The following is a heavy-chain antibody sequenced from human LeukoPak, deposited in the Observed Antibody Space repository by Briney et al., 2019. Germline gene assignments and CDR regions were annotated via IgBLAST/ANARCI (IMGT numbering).Heavy chain of an antibody. V-gene: IGHV4-59*12. CDR2: IYYSGST. Sequence: SETLSLTCTVSGGSISSYYWSWIRQPPGKGLEWIGNIYYSGSTNYNPSLKSRVTMSVDTSKNQFSLKLSSVTAADTAVYYCARDSYYYDSSGRRRLDYWGQGTLVTVSS. CDR3: ARDSYYYDSSGRRRLDY. D-gene: IGHD3-22*01. CDR1: GGSISSYY. J-gene: IGHJ4*02.